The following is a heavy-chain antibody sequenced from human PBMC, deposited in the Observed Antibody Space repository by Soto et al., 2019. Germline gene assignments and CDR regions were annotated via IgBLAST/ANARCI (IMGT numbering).Heavy chain of an antibody. V-gene: IGHV1-69*01. J-gene: IGHJ6*02. Sequence: QVQLVQSGAEVKKPGSSVKVSCKASGGTFSSYAISWVRQAPGQGLEWMGGIIPSSDTTNYAQKFQGRVTITADESTSTAYRELSSLRSEDTAVYYCARSQGSSTSLEIYYYYYYGMDVWGQGTTVTVSS. CDR2: IIPSSDTT. CDR3: ARSQGSSTSLEIYYYYYYGMDV. CDR1: GGTFSSYA. D-gene: IGHD2-2*01.